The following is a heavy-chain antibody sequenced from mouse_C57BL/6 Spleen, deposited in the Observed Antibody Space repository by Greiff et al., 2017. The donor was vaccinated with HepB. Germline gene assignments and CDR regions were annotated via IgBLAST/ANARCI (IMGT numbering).Heavy chain of an antibody. D-gene: IGHD1-1*01. Sequence: QVQLQQPGAELVKPGASVKLSCKASGYTFTSYWMHWVKQRPGQGLEWIGMIHPSSGSTNYNEKFKSKATLTVDKSSSTAYMQLSSLTSEDSAVYYCATPSTTVVRGNWFAYWGQGTLVTVSA. CDR1: GYTFTSYW. V-gene: IGHV1-64*01. J-gene: IGHJ3*01. CDR2: IHPSSGST. CDR3: ATPSTTVVRGNWFAY.